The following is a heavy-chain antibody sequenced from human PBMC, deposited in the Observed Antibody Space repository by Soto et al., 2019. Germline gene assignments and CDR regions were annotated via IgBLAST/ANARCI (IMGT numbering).Heavy chain of an antibody. CDR3: ALAGYDSNYYAVTPLSAGHF. D-gene: IGHD4-4*01. V-gene: IGHV3-11*01. Sequence: QVQLVVSGGGLVKPGGSLRISCAASGFTFSDYYISWIRQAPGKELEWVSYISSSGSIIYYADSVKGRFTISRDNAKNSLYLQMNSLRAEDTAVYYCALAGYDSNYYAVTPLSAGHFWGQGTLVTVSS. CDR2: ISSSGSII. CDR1: GFTFSDYY. J-gene: IGHJ4*02.